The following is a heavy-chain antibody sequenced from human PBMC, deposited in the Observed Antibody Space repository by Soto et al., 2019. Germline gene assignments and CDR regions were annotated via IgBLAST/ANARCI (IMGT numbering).Heavy chain of an antibody. D-gene: IGHD5-18*01. V-gene: IGHV4-4*07. Sequence: AETLSLTCTVSGGSISSYYWSWIRQPAGKGLEWIGRIYSSGSPSYNPSLKSRVTMSVDTSKNQISLNLSSVTAADTAVYYCVRVHAGMGVDYWGQVSLGTVSA. CDR2: IYSSGSP. J-gene: IGHJ4*02. CDR1: GGSISSYY. CDR3: VRVHAGMGVDY.